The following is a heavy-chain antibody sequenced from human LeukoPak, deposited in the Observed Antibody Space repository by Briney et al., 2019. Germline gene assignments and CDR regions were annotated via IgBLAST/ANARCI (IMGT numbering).Heavy chain of an antibody. CDR3: AREAAGLGGYYFDY. CDR2: IIPIFGTA. D-gene: IGHD6-13*01. CDR1: GGTFSSYA. V-gene: IGHV1-69*05. J-gene: IGHJ4*02. Sequence: SVKVSCKASGGTFSSYAISWVRQAPGQGLEWMGRIIPIFGTANYAQKFQGRVTITTDESTSTAYMDLSSLRAEDTAVYYCAREAAGLGGYYFDYWGQGTLVTVSS.